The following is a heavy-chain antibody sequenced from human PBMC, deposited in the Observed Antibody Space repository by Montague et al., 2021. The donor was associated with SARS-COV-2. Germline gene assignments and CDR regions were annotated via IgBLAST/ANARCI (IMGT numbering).Heavy chain of an antibody. Sequence: SETLSLTCTVSGGSISTHYWSWIRQPPGKGLEWIGYIYNSGSTNYNPSLKSRVTISVDTSKNQFSLKLRSVTAADTAVYHCAGDFDLWGRGTLVTVSS. CDR3: AGDFDL. CDR1: GGSISTHY. J-gene: IGHJ2*01. V-gene: IGHV4-59*11. CDR2: IYNSGST.